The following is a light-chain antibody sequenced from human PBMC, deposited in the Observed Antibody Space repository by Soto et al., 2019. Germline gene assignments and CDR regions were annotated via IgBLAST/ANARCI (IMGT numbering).Light chain of an antibody. Sequence: EIVMTQSPATLSVTPGEGATVSCRASQSVSSHLAWYQHKPGQAPRLLFYDASTRATGIPARFSGSGSGTEFTLTISSLQSEDFAVYYCQHYHGWPITFGQVTKVDIK. CDR2: DAS. J-gene: IGKJ1*01. V-gene: IGKV3-15*01. CDR1: QSVSSH. CDR3: QHYHGWPIT.